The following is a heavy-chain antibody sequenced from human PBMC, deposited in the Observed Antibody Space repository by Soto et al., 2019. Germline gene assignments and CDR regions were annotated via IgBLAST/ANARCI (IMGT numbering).Heavy chain of an antibody. CDR1: GGSISSYY. CDR3: ARSYYDSSGYRDLDGSGNYYTDY. CDR2: IYYSGST. D-gene: IGHD3-22*01. V-gene: IGHV4-59*01. Sequence: SETLSITCTVSGGSISSYYWSWIRQPPGKGLEWIGYIYYSGSTNYNPSLKSRVTISVDTSKNQFSLKLSSVTAADTAVYYCARSYYDSSGYRDLDGSGNYYTDYWGQGTLVTVSS. J-gene: IGHJ4*02.